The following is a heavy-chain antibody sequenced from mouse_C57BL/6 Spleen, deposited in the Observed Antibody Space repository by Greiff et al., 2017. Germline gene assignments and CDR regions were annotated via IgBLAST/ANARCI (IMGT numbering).Heavy chain of an antibody. D-gene: IGHD1-1*01. CDR3: ASPHYYGSSPHWYFDV. CDR2: INPNNGGT. V-gene: IGHV1-26*01. Sequence: EVQLQQSGPELVKPGASVKISCKASGYTFTDYYMNWVKQSHGKSLEWIGDINPNNGGTSYNQKFKGKATLTVDKSSSTAYMELRSLTSEDSAVYYCASPHYYGSSPHWYFDVWGTGTTVTVSS. CDR1: GYTFTDYY. J-gene: IGHJ1*03.